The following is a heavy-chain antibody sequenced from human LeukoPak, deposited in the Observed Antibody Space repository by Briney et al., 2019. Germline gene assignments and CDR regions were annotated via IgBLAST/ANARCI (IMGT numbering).Heavy chain of an antibody. CDR1: GFPLSSYS. J-gene: IGHJ4*02. CDR2: FNIDSITV. CDR3: STAKFDI. Sequence: GRSLRLSCAPSGFPLSSYSINWGRQAPGKGLEWVSYFNIDSITVNYPDSVKARFTISRHNAKGSLYLQMNRLRSEDTAVYYCSTAKFDIWGQGTVVTVSS. V-gene: IGHV3-48*01.